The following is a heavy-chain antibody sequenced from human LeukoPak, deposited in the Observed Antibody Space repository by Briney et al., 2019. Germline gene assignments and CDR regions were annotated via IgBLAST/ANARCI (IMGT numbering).Heavy chain of an antibody. Sequence: PGRSLRLSCAASGFTFSSYAVHGVRQAPGKGLEWVAVISYDGSNKYYADSVKGRFTISRDNSKNTLYLQMNSLRLEDTALYYCARDPIYSNQRGYFDYWGQGTLVTVSS. CDR3: ARDPIYSNQRGYFDY. V-gene: IGHV3-30*01. CDR1: GFTFSSYA. D-gene: IGHD4-11*01. J-gene: IGHJ4*02. CDR2: ISYDGSNK.